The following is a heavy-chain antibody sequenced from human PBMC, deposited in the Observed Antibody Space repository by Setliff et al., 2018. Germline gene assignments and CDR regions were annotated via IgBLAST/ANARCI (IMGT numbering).Heavy chain of an antibody. CDR2: MNPNSGNT. Sequence: ASVKVSCKASGYTFTSYDTNWVRQATGQGLEWMGWMNPNSGNTGYAQKFQGRVTMTRNTSISTAYMELSSLRSEDTAVYYCARGLGYCTNGVCYTGWYYYYGMDVWGQGTTVTVSS. CDR3: ARGLGYCTNGVCYTGWYYYYGMDV. V-gene: IGHV1-8*02. D-gene: IGHD2-8*01. J-gene: IGHJ6*02. CDR1: GYTFTSYD.